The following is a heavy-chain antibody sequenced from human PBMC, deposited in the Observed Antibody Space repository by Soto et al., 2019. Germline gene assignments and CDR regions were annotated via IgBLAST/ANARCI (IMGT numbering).Heavy chain of an antibody. CDR3: ARVSHSSGWYRSGY. Sequence: QVQLQQWGAGLLKPSETLSLTCAVYGGSFSGYYWSWIRQPPGKGLEWIGEINHSGSTNYNPSLKSRVTISVDTCKNQFSLKLSSVTAADTAVYYCARVSHSSGWYRSGYWGQGTLVTVSS. CDR1: GGSFSGYY. D-gene: IGHD6-19*01. CDR2: INHSGST. V-gene: IGHV4-34*01. J-gene: IGHJ4*02.